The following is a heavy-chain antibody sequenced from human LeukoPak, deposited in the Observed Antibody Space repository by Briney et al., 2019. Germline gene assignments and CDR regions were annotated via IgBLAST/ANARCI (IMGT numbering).Heavy chain of an antibody. CDR1: GGSFSGYY. Sequence: SETLSLTCAVYGGSFSGYYWSWIRQPPGKGLEWIGEINHSGSTNYNPSLKSRVTVSVDTSKNQFSLKLSSVTAADTAVYYCARPRTRGYSYGHPFDYWGQGTLVTVSS. CDR3: ARPRTRGYSYGHPFDY. CDR2: INHSGST. V-gene: IGHV4-34*01. J-gene: IGHJ4*02. D-gene: IGHD5-18*01.